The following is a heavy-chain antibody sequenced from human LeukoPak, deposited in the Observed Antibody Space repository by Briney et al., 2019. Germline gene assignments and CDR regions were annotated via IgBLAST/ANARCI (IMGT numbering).Heavy chain of an antibody. J-gene: IGHJ4*02. D-gene: IGHD6-6*01. CDR1: GGTFSSYA. CDR3: ARYSSSSTHFDY. V-gene: IGHV1-69*05. CDR2: IIPIFGTA. Sequence: GASVKVSCKASGGTFSSYAISWVRQAPGQGLEWMGGIIPIFGTANYAQKSQGRVTITTDESTSTAYMELSSLRSEDTAVYYCARYSSSSTHFDYWGQGTLVTVSS.